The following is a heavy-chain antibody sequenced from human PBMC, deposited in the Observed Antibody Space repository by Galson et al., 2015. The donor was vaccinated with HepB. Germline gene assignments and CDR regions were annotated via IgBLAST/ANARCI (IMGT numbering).Heavy chain of an antibody. V-gene: IGHV3-33*01. D-gene: IGHD1-14*01. J-gene: IGHJ3*02. Sequence: SLRLSCAASGFIFSSYGMHWVRQAPGKGLEWVAVIWYDGSNKYHAESVKGRFTISRDNSKNTLYLQMNSLSAEDTAVYYCARSLTNDAFDIWGQGTMVIVSS. CDR2: IWYDGSNK. CDR1: GFIFSSYG. CDR3: ARSLTNDAFDI.